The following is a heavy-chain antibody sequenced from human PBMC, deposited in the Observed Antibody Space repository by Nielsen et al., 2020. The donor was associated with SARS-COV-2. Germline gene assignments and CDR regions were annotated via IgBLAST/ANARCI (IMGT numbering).Heavy chain of an antibody. V-gene: IGHV1-24*01. D-gene: IGHD6-19*01. CDR1: GYTLTELS. J-gene: IGHJ5*02. CDR2: FDPEDGET. Sequence: ASVKVSCKVSGYTLTELSMHWVRQAPGKGLEWMGGFDPEDGETIYTQKFQGRVTMTEDTSTDTAYMELSSLRSEDTAVYYCATARQWPYHGIWFDPWGQGTLVTVSS. CDR3: ATARQWPYHGIWFDP.